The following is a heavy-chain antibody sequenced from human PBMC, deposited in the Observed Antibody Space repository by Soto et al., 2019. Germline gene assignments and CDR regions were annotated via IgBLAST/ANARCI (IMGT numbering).Heavy chain of an antibody. CDR2: IYGGGST. J-gene: IGHJ4*02. CDR3: ARGYSGIYLTY. CDR1: GFTVSSNY. V-gene: IGHV3-53*01. D-gene: IGHD1-26*01. Sequence: PGGSLRLSCAASGFTVSSNYMSWVRQAPGKGLEWVSVIYGGGSTYYADSVKGRFTISRDNSKNTLYLQMNSLRAEDTAVYYCARGYSGIYLTYWGQGTLVTVSS.